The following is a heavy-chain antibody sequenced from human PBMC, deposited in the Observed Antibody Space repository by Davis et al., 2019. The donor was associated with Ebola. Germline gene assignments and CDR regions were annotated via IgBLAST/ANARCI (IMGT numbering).Heavy chain of an antibody. Sequence: GESLKISCAASGFTFSSYWMSWVRQAPGKGLEWVANIKQDGSEKYYVDSVKGRFTISRDNAKNSLYLQMNNLRAEDTAVYYCARDLRITGTTWFDPCGQGTLVTVSS. V-gene: IGHV3-7*03. D-gene: IGHD1-7*01. J-gene: IGHJ5*02. CDR3: ARDLRITGTTWFDP. CDR1: GFTFSSYW. CDR2: IKQDGSEK.